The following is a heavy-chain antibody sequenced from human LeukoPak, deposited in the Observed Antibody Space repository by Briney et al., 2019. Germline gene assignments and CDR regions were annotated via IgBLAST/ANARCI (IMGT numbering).Heavy chain of an antibody. Sequence: GGSLRLSCAASGFTVSSNYMSWVRQAPGKGLEWASVIYSGGSTYYADSVKGRFTISRDNSKNTLYLQMNSLRAEDTAVYYCARDSDSGSYFSWGQGTLVTVSS. CDR1: GFTVSSNY. D-gene: IGHD1-26*01. J-gene: IGHJ4*02. V-gene: IGHV3-53*01. CDR3: ARDSDSGSYFS. CDR2: IYSGGST.